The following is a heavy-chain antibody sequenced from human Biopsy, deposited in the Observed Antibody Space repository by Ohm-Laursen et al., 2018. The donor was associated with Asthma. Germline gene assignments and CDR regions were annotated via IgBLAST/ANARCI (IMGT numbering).Heavy chain of an antibody. D-gene: IGHD3-3*01. CDR2: ISGSGGST. V-gene: IGHV3-23*01. CDR3: ASQSSGPDFWSGYYYFDY. J-gene: IGHJ4*02. Sequence: SLRLSCAASGFTFSSYAMSWVRQAPGQGLEWVSAISGSGGSTYYADSVKGRFTISRDNSKNTLYLQMNSLRAEDTAVYYCASQSSGPDFWSGYYYFDYWGQGTLVTVSS. CDR1: GFTFSSYA.